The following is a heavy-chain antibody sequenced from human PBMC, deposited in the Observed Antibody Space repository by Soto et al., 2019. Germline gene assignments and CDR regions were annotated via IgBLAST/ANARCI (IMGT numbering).Heavy chain of an antibody. V-gene: IGHV1-69*13. CDR2: IIPIFGTA. CDR3: ARAGGYYYDSSGYYYDY. D-gene: IGHD3-22*01. Sequence: SVKVSCKASGGTFSSYAISWVRQAPGQGLEWMGGIIPIFGTANYAQKFQGRVTITADESTSTAYMELSSLRSEDTAVYYCARAGGYYYDSSGYYYDYWGQGTLVTVSS. J-gene: IGHJ4*02. CDR1: GGTFSSYA.